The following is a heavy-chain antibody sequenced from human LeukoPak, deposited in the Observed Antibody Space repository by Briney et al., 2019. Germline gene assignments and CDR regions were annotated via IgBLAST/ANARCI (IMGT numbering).Heavy chain of an antibody. J-gene: IGHJ3*02. CDR1: GGSISSYY. V-gene: IGHV4-4*07. CDR2: IYTSGST. Sequence: SETLSLTCTVSGGSISSYYWSWIRQPAGKGLEWIGRIYTSGSTNYNPSLEGRVTMSVDTSENQFSLKLSSVTAADTAVYYCARLGYDYVWGSYTARGGAFDIWGQGTMVTVSS. CDR3: ARLGYDYVWGSYTARGGAFDI. D-gene: IGHD3-16*01.